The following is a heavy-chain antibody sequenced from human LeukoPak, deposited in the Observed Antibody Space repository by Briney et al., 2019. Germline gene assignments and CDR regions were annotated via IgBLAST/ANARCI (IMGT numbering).Heavy chain of an antibody. Sequence: GGSLRLSCAASGFTFSSYSMNWVRQAPGKGLEWVSSISSSSSYIYYADSVKGRFTISRDNAKNSLYLQMNSLRAEDTAVYYCAREGSSWYGFDYWGQGTLVTVSS. D-gene: IGHD6-13*01. CDR2: ISSSSSYI. J-gene: IGHJ4*02. CDR3: AREGSSWYGFDY. V-gene: IGHV3-21*01. CDR1: GFTFSSYS.